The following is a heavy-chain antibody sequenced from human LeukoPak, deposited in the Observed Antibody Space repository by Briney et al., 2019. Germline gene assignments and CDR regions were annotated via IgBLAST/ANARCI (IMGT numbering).Heavy chain of an antibody. D-gene: IGHD3-10*01. CDR2: ISYDGSNK. V-gene: IGHV3-30-3*01. CDR1: GFTFSRYP. J-gene: IGHJ4*02. CDR3: ARDRWFGELPDNFDY. Sequence: PGRSLRLSCAASGFTFSRYPMHWVRQAPGKGLEWVSIISYDGSNKFYADSVKGRFTISRDNSKNALYLQMNSLRAEDTAVYYCARDRWFGELPDNFDYWGQGTLVTVSS.